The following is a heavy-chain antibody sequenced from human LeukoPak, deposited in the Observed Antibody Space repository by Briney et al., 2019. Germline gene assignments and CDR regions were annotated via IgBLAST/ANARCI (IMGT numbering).Heavy chain of an antibody. J-gene: IGHJ4*02. CDR3: AVGYCSSTSCPED. CDR2: INPNSGGT. D-gene: IGHD2-2*01. V-gene: IGHV1-2*02. CDR1: GYTFTGYY. Sequence: ASVKVSCKASGYTFTGYYMHWVRQAPGQGLEWMGWINPNSGGTNYAQKFQGRVTMTRDTSISTAYMELSRLRSDDTAVYYCAVGYCSSTSCPEDWGQGTLVTVSS.